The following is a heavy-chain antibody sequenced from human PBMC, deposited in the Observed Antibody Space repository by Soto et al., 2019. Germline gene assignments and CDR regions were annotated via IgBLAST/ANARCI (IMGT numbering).Heavy chain of an antibody. CDR2: VYPSDSHT. CDR1: GFSFTSQW. Sequence: CKGSGFSFTSQWIAWVRQMPGKGLEWMGTVYPSDSHTRYSPSFQGQVTISADKSISTAYLQWSSLKASDTAMYYCARQSGETYTPMDHWGQGTLVTVSS. D-gene: IGHD5-18*01. J-gene: IGHJ4*02. CDR3: ARQSGETYTPMDH. V-gene: IGHV5-51*01.